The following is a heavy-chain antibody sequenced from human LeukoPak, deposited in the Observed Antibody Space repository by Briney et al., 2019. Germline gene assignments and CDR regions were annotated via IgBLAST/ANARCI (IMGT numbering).Heavy chain of an antibody. D-gene: IGHD2-15*01. CDR1: GFSFSSYA. CDR2: MNGSCSGT. Sequence: GGSLRLSCTASGFSFSSYAMCWVRHAPGEGLGWVSAMNGSCSGTYYADSVKGRFTIPRDNSKHTLYLQMNGPRAEDTAVYYSAKDLIPGSGRIYYGMDVWGQGTPVTVSS. V-gene: IGHV3-23*01. J-gene: IGHJ6*02. CDR3: AKDLIPGSGRIYYGMDV.